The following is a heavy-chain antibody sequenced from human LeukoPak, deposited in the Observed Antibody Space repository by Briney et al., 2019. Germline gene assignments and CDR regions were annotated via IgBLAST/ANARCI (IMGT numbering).Heavy chain of an antibody. J-gene: IGHJ4*02. CDR3: ASLVVVAATNLDY. Sequence: PGRSLRLSCAASGFTFSSYGMHWVRQAPGKGLEWVAVISYDGSNKYYADSVKGRFTISRDNSKNTLYLQMNSLRAEDTAVYYCASLVVVAATNLDYGGQGTLVTVPS. D-gene: IGHD2-15*01. V-gene: IGHV3-30*03. CDR2: ISYDGSNK. CDR1: GFTFSSYG.